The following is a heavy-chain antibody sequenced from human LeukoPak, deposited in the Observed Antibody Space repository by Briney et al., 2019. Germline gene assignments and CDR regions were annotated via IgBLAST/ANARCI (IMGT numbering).Heavy chain of an antibody. V-gene: IGHV3-23*01. J-gene: IGHJ4*02. CDR1: GFTFNIYP. CDR2: IGTGGDT. D-gene: IGHD2-15*01. CDR3: ARSRVVDRRGYFDY. Sequence: GGSLRLSCVASGFTFNIYPMTWVRQSPEKGLEWVSTIGTGGDTYYADSVKGRFTISRDDSKNTLYLQMHSLGAEDTAVYYCARSRVVDRRGYFDYWGQGTLVTVSS.